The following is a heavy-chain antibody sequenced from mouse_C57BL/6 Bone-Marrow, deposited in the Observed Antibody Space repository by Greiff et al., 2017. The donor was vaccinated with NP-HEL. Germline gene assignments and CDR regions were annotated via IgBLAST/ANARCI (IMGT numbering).Heavy chain of an antibody. CDR3: AREKNYYGSRDAMDY. D-gene: IGHD1-1*01. J-gene: IGHJ4*01. Sequence: SCKASGYTFTSYWMHWVKQRPGQGLEWIGEIDPSDSYTNYNQKFKGKSTLTVDKSSSTAYMQLSSLTSEDSAVYYCAREKNYYGSRDAMDYWGQGTSVTVSS. CDR1: GYTFTSYW. CDR2: IDPSDSYT. V-gene: IGHV1-69*01.